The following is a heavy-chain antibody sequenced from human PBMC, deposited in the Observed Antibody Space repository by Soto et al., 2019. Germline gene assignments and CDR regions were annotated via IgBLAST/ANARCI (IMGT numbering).Heavy chain of an antibody. CDR1: GFTFSSYG. V-gene: IGHV3-30*18. J-gene: IGHJ6*02. Sequence: GGSLRLSCAASGFTFSSYGMHWVRQAPGKGLEWVAVISYDGSNKYYADSVKGRFTISRDNSKNRLYLQMNSLRAEETAGYYCAKDPGIAVAGTCYYYGMDVWGQGTTVTVSS. CDR2: ISYDGSNK. CDR3: AKDPGIAVAGTCYYYGMDV. D-gene: IGHD6-19*01.